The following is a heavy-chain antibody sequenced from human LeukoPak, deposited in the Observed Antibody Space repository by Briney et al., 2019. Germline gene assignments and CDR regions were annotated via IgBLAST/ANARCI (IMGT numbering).Heavy chain of an antibody. D-gene: IGHD1-14*01. CDR3: GRGGVPTGPSVMAV. Sequence: GGSLRLSCAASGFTVSSNYMSWVRQAPGKGLEWVSVIYSGGSTYYADSVKGRFTISRDNSKNTLYLQMNSLRAEDTAVQYCGRGGVPTGPSVMAVGGQGTRVTVSS. CDR1: GFTVSSNY. CDR2: IYSGGST. V-gene: IGHV3-66*01. J-gene: IGHJ6*02.